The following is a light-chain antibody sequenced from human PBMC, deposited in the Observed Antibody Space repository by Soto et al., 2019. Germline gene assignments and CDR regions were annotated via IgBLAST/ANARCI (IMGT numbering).Light chain of an antibody. CDR3: QQRSNWPLT. V-gene: IGKV3-15*01. CDR1: QSISDT. Sequence: EIVMTQSPATLSVSPGGRATLSCGASQSISDTLAWYQQKPGQAPRLLIHGASTRATGFPARFSGSGSRTDFTLTISSLQSEDFAVYYCQQRSNWPLTFGGGTKVDI. CDR2: GAS. J-gene: IGKJ4*01.